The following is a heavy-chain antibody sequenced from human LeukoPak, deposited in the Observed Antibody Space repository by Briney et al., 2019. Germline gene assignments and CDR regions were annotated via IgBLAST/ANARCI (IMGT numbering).Heavy chain of an antibody. CDR3: ARDRPQDPYYGTDV. D-gene: IGHD2-15*01. J-gene: IGHJ6*02. CDR2: ISSSSSYI. V-gene: IGHV3-21*01. CDR1: GFTFSSYS. Sequence: PGGSLRLSCAASGFTFSSYSMNWVRQAPGKGLEWVSSISSSSSYIYYADSVKGRFTISRDNAKNSLYLQMNSLRAEDTAVYYCARDRPQDPYYGTDVWGQGTTVTVSS.